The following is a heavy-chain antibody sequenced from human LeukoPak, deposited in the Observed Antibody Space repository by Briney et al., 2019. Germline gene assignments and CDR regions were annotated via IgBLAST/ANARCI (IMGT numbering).Heavy chain of an antibody. CDR1: GGSISSYY. CDR2: TYYSGST. CDR3: ARRYCSSTSCFYYFDY. V-gene: IGHV4-59*13. D-gene: IGHD2-2*01. Sequence: SETLSLTCTVSGGSISSYYWSWIRQPPGKGRSGFGFTYYSGSTNYNPSLKSRVTISVDTSKNQFSLKLSSVTAADTAVYYCARRYCSSTSCFYYFDYWGQGTLVTVSS. J-gene: IGHJ4*02.